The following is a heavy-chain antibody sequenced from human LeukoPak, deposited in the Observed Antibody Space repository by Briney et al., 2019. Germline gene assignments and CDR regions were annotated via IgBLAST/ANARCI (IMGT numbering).Heavy chain of an antibody. V-gene: IGHV3-23*01. CDR3: AKGLKGYYFDY. Sequence: GGSVRLSCAASGFTFSNYAMSWVRQAPGKGLEWVSGISGSGGSAYYADSVKGRFTISRDNSKNTLFLQMNSLRAEDTAVYYCAKGLKGYYFDYWGQGTLATVSS. CDR2: ISGSGGSA. D-gene: IGHD4/OR15-4a*01. CDR1: GFTFSNYA. J-gene: IGHJ4*02.